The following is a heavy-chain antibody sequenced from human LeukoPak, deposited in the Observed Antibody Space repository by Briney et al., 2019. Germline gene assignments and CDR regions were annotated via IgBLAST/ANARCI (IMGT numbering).Heavy chain of an antibody. Sequence: SETLSLTCAVYAGSFSGYYWGWIRQPPRKGLEWIGEINHSGSTNYSPSLKSRVTISVDTSKNQFSLNLSSVTAADTAVYYCARAYGGNADFDYWGQGTLVTVSS. CDR1: AGSFSGYY. V-gene: IGHV4-34*01. J-gene: IGHJ4*02. CDR3: ARAYGGNADFDY. CDR2: INHSGST. D-gene: IGHD4-23*01.